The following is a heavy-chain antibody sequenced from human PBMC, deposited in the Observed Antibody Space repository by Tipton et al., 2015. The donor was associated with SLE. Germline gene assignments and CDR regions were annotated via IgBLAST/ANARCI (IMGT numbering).Heavy chain of an antibody. Sequence: TLSLTCTVSGGSISSYYWSWIRQPPGKGLEWIGYIYYSGSTNYNPSLKSRVTISVDTSKNQFSLKLSSVTAADTAVHYCARDTHLGEQQPFDYWGQGTLVTVSS. CDR3: ARDTHLGEQQPFDY. V-gene: IGHV4-59*12. CDR2: IYYSGST. J-gene: IGHJ4*02. CDR1: GGSISSYY. D-gene: IGHD6-13*01.